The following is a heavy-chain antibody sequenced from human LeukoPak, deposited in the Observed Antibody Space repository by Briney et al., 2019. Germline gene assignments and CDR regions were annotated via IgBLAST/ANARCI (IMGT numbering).Heavy chain of an antibody. V-gene: IGHV3-30*18. D-gene: IGHD1-26*01. J-gene: IGHJ6*02. CDR2: ISYDGSNK. CDR3: AKDLRSDSKYYYYGMDV. Sequence: GGSLRLSCAASGFTFSRYGMHWVRQAPGKGLEWGAVISYDGSNKYYADSVKGRFTISRDNSKNTLYLQMNSLRAEDTAVYYCAKDLRSDSKYYYYGMDVWGQGTTVTVSS. CDR1: GFTFSRYG.